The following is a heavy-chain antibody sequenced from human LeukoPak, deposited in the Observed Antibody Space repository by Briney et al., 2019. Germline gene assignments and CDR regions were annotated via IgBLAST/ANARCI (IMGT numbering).Heavy chain of an antibody. V-gene: IGHV3-30-3*01. Sequence: GGSLRLSCAASGFTFSSYAMHWVRQAPGKGLEWVAVISYDGSNKYYADSVKGRFTISRDNSKNTLYLQMNSLRAEDTAVYYCAKAVGYSYGFGYFQHWGQGTLVTVSS. D-gene: IGHD5-18*01. CDR2: ISYDGSNK. CDR1: GFTFSSYA. J-gene: IGHJ1*01. CDR3: AKAVGYSYGFGYFQH.